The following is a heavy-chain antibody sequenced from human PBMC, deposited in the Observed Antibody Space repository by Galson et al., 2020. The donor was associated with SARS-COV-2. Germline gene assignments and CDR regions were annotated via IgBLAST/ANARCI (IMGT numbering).Heavy chain of an antibody. V-gene: IGHV4-31*03. D-gene: IGHD2-15*01. CDR3: ARDRNCSGGSCSYFDY. CDR1: GGSISSGGYY. J-gene: IGHJ4*02. Sequence: TCTVSGGSISSGGYYWSWIRQHPGKGLKWIGYIYYSGSTYYNPSLKSRVTISVDTSKNQFSLKLSSVTAADTAVYYCARDRNCSGGSCSYFDYWGQGTLVTVSS. CDR2: IYYSGST.